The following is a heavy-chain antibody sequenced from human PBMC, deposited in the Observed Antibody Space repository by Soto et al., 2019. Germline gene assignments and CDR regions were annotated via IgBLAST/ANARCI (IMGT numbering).Heavy chain of an antibody. CDR2: ISGSGGST. CDR1: GFTFSSYA. CDR3: AKISDYVRNDPNVR. D-gene: IGHD3-10*02. V-gene: IGHV3-23*01. J-gene: IGHJ4*02. Sequence: EVQLLESGGGLVQPGGSLRLSCAASGFTFSSYAMSWVRQAPGKGLEWVSAISGSGGSTYYADSVKGRFTISRDNSKNTLYLQMHSLRAEDTAVSYCAKISDYVRNDPNVRWGQGTLVTVSS.